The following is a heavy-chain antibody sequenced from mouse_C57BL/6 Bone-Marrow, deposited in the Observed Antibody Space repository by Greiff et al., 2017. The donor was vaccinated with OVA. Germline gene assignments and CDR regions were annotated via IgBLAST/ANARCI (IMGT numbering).Heavy chain of an antibody. D-gene: IGHD1-1*01. CDR1: GYTFTSYG. Sequence: VQLQQSGAELARPGPSVKLSCKASGYTFTSYGISWVQQRTGQGLEWIGEIYPRRSNTYYNDKFKGKATLTADKSSITVYMEISSLTSEDSSVYFCARAYGSSWGRGTVVTVTA. CDR2: IYPRRSNT. J-gene: IGHJ3*01. V-gene: IGHV1-81*01. CDR3: ARAYGSS.